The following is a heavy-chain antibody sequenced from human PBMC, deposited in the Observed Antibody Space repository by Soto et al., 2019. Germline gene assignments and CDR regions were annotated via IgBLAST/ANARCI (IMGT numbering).Heavy chain of an antibody. J-gene: IGHJ4*02. CDR2: MRSKAYGATT. D-gene: IGHD3-10*01. CDR1: GFTFGDYA. V-gene: IGHV3-49*04. CDR3: SRDLLGGSGTYWRY. Sequence: EVQLVDSGGGLVQPGRSLRLSCTGSGFTFGDYAVSWVRQAPGKGLEWVGFMRSKAYGATTEYAASVKGRFSISRDDSKRVAYLQMNSLKIDDTAVYYCSRDLLGGSGTYWRYWGQGTLVTVSS.